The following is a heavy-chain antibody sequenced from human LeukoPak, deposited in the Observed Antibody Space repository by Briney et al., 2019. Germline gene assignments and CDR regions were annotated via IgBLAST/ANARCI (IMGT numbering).Heavy chain of an antibody. CDR1: GYTFSDNH. CDR2: INPSGGST. V-gene: IGHV1-46*01. J-gene: IGHJ4*02. Sequence: ASVKVSCKASGYTFSDNHMYWIRQAPGQGLEWMGIINPSGGSTRYAQKFQGRVTMTRDTSTSTVYMGLSSLRSEDTAVYYCASDITVAGTGGVYWGQGTLVTVSS. D-gene: IGHD6-19*01. CDR3: ASDITVAGTGGVY.